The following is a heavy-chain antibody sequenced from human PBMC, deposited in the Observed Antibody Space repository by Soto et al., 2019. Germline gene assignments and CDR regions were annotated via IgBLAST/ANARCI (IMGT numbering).Heavy chain of an antibody. CDR1: GGSISSFY. Sequence: SETLSLTCTVSGGSISSFYWTWIRQPPGKGLEWIGHIFSSGTTNYDPSLKSRVTMSVDTSKNQFSLILTSLTAADTAVYYCARSGSYYRTLGSWGQGTVVTVSS. V-gene: IGHV4-59*01. J-gene: IGHJ5*02. CDR2: IFSSGTT. D-gene: IGHD1-26*01. CDR3: ARSGSYYRTLGS.